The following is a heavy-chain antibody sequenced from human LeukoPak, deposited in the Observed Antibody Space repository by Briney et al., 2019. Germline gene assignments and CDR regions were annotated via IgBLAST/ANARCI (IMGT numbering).Heavy chain of an antibody. CDR3: ARLHDGYRYAAGY. D-gene: IGHD5-18*01. CDR1: VGSISSYN. V-gene: IGHV4-59*08. CDR2: IYYSGST. J-gene: IGHJ4*02. Sequence: SETLSLTCTVSVGSISSYNWCWIRQPPGKGLEWIGYIYYSGSTNYNPSLKSRVTISVDTSKNQFSLKLSPVTAADTAVYYCARLHDGYRYAAGYWGQGTLVTAS.